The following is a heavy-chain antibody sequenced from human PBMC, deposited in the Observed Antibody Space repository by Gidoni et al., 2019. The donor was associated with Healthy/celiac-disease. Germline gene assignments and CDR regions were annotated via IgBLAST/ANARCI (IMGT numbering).Heavy chain of an antibody. Sequence: EVQLLESGGGLVQPGGSLRRSCAASGFTFSSYAISWVRQAQGKELEWVSAISGSGGSTYYADSVQGRFTISIDNSKHTLYLQMNSLRAEDTAVYYCAKRKGRYYGDYYFDYWGQGTLVTVSS. CDR2: ISGSGGST. J-gene: IGHJ4*02. V-gene: IGHV3-23*01. CDR1: GFTFSSYA. D-gene: IGHD4-17*01. CDR3: AKRKGRYYGDYYFDY.